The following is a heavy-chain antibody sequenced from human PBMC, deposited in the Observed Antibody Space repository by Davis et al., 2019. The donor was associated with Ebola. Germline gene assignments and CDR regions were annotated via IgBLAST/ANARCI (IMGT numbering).Heavy chain of an antibody. V-gene: IGHV1-8*01. D-gene: IGHD6-13*01. Sequence: ASVKVSCKASGYTFTSYDINWVRQATGQGLEWMGWMNPNSGNTGYAQKFQGRVTMTRNTSITTAYMELSSLRSEDTAVYYCARERIPAVDYYYGMDVWGRGTTVTVSS. CDR1: GYTFTSYD. CDR3: ARERIPAVDYYYGMDV. CDR2: MNPNSGNT. J-gene: IGHJ6*02.